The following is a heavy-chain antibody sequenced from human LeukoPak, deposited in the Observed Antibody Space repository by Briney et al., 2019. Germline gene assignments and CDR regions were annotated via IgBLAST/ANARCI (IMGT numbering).Heavy chain of an antibody. CDR1: GFTFSSYA. D-gene: IGHD1-26*01. Sequence: GSLRLSCAASGFTFSSYAMSWVRQAPGKGLECVSAISGSGGSTYYADSVKGRFTISRDNSKDTLYLQMNSLRAEDTAVYYCARRLWELLTHDYWGQGTLVTVSS. J-gene: IGHJ4*02. CDR3: ARRLWELLTHDY. CDR2: ISGSGGST. V-gene: IGHV3-23*01.